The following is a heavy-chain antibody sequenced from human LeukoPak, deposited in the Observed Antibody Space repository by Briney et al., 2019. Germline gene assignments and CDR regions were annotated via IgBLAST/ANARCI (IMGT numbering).Heavy chain of an antibody. D-gene: IGHD1-26*01. V-gene: IGHV5-51*01. Sequence: GESLKISCKGSGYSFTSYWIGWVRQMPGKGLEWMGIIYPGDSDTRYSPSFQGQVTNSADKSISTAYLQWSSLKASDTAMYYCARSRGVGATTFLLDYWGQGTLVTVSS. J-gene: IGHJ4*02. CDR1: GYSFTSYW. CDR2: IYPGDSDT. CDR3: ARSRGVGATTFLLDY.